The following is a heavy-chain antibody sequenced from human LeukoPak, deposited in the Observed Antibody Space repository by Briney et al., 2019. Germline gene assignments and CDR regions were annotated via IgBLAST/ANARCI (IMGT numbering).Heavy chain of an antibody. Sequence: ASVKVSRKASGYTFTSYGISWVRQAPGQGLEWMGWISAYNGNTNYAQEVQGRVTLATDTSTSTAYMELRGLRSDDTAVYYCARDTYYYDSKYAFDIWGQGTMVTVSS. V-gene: IGHV1-18*01. D-gene: IGHD3-22*01. J-gene: IGHJ3*02. CDR2: ISAYNGNT. CDR3: ARDTYYYDSKYAFDI. CDR1: GYTFTSYG.